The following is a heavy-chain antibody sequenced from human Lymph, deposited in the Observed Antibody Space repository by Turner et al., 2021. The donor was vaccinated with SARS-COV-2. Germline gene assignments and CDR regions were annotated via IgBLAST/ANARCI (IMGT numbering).Heavy chain of an antibody. V-gene: IGHV3-30-3*01. CDR1: GFTFSSYA. J-gene: IGHJ4*02. CDR2: ISYDGSNK. D-gene: IGHD3-10*01. Sequence: QVQLVESGGGVVHPGRSLRLSCAASGFTFSSYAMYWVRQVPGKGLEWVAVISYDGSNKYYADSVKGRFTISRDNSKNTLYLQMNSLRAEDTAVYYCARGDYYGSGSYPGKTFDCWGQGTLVTVSS. CDR3: ARGDYYGSGSYPGKTFDC.